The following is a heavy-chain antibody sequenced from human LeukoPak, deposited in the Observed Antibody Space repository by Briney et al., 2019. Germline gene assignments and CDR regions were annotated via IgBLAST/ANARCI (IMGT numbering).Heavy chain of an antibody. CDR3: ARGRQDVTMIVVVMTAVSYYLDF. V-gene: IGHV4-34*01. CDR1: GVGFDGNY. Sequence: VCGVGFDGNYRSWTRHNPKKWQERNGEMNTSGSTNYNPSLKSRVTISVDTSKNQFSLELSSVTAADTAVYYCARGRQDVTMIVVVMTAVSYYLDFWGKGTTVTVS. J-gene: IGHJ6*03. CDR2: MNTSGST. D-gene: IGHD3-22*01.